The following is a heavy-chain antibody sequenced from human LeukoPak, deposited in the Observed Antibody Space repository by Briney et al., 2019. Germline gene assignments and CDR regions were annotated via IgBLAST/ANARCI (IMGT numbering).Heavy chain of an antibody. CDR1: GFTVSSNY. CDR2: IYSGGST. J-gene: IGHJ4*02. V-gene: IGHV3-66*01. Sequence: GGSLRLSCAASGFTVSSNYMSWVRRAPGKGLEWVSVIYSGGSTYYADSVKGRFTISRDNSKNTLYLQMNSLRAEDTAVYYCARTALSGYLYYFDYWGQGTLVTVSS. D-gene: IGHD5-12*01. CDR3: ARTALSGYLYYFDY.